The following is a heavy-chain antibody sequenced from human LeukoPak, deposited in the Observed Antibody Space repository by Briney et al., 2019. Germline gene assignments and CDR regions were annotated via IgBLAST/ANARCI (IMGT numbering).Heavy chain of an antibody. CDR2: ISGSGGSI. J-gene: IGHJ4*02. V-gene: IGHV3-23*01. Sequence: GGSLRLSCAASGFTFSNYAMSWVRQAPGKGPEWVSSISGSGGSISYADSVKGRFTISRDNSKSTLSLQMSSLRAEDTAAYYCAKETKSTSGWYSDYWGQGTPVTVSS. CDR3: AKETKSTSGWYSDY. CDR1: GFTFSNYA. D-gene: IGHD6-19*01.